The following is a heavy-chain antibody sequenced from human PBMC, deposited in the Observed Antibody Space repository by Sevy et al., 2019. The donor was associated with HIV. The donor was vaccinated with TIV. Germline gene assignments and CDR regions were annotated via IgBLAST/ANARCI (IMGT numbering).Heavy chain of an antibody. V-gene: IGHV4-34*01. CDR1: GVSFSDYY. CDR2: VSQSGSA. Sequence: SESLSLTCAVSGVSFSDYYWAWIRQAPGKGLEWIGEVSQSGSANYNPSLRSRVIMALDTSKKHVSLKLTSVTAADTAMYYCARGPLFSPEYCSGGTCPTIDFWSQGTLVTVSS. D-gene: IGHD2-15*01. J-gene: IGHJ4*01. CDR3: ARGPLFSPEYCSGGTCPTIDF.